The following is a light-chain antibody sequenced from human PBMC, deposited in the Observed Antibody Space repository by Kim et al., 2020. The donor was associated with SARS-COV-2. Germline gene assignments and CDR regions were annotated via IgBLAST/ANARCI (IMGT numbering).Light chain of an antibody. V-gene: IGLV1-44*01. CDR1: TSNIGRNS. CDR2: DNN. Sequence: GQRVTIYCSGGTSNIGRNSVNWYRQLPGTAPQLLIYDNNQRPSGVPDRLSGSKSGTSASLAISGLQSEDEADYYCAAWDDSLDGFLFGGGTKVTVL. J-gene: IGLJ1*01. CDR3: AAWDDSLDGFL.